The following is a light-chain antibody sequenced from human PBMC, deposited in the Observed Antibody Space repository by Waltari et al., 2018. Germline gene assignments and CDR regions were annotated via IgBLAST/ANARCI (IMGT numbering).Light chain of an antibody. J-gene: IGKJ1*01. V-gene: IGKV3-15*01. CDR2: GAS. CDR3: QQYYHWPPWT. CDR1: QSISSN. Sequence: EIVMTQSPATLSVSPGERATLSCRASQSISSNLAWYQQKPGQAPRLLISGASNRATGIPSRFSGSESEKECTLTISSLQSEEFAVDYWQQYYHWPPWTFGQGTRVEIK.